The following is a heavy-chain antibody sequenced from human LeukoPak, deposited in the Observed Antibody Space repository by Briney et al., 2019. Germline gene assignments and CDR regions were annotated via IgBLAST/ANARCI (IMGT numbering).Heavy chain of an antibody. CDR1: GFTFSSYE. V-gene: IGHV3-48*03. D-gene: IGHD6-19*01. Sequence: GGSLCLSCAASGFTFSSYEMNWVRQAPGKGLEWVSYISSSGNTIYYADSVKGRFTISRDNAKNSLYLQMNSLRAEDTAVYYCASVRRGWYRIDYWGQGTLVTVSS. CDR2: ISSSGNTI. J-gene: IGHJ4*02. CDR3: ASVRRGWYRIDY.